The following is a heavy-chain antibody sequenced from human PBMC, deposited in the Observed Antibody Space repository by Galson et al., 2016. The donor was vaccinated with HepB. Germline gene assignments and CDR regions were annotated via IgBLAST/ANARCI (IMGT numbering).Heavy chain of an antibody. V-gene: IGHV1-18*01. CDR3: ARAMTVIGVVGNWIDP. CDR1: GYTFTSYA. D-gene: IGHD3-22*01. CDR2: IDTSNGNT. Sequence: SVKVSCKASGYTFTSYAISWVRQAPAQALEYLGWIDTSNGNTNYPQKSQDRVTLTTDTSTSTTYMELGSLRSDDTAVYYCARAMTVIGVVGNWIDPWGQGTLVTVSS. J-gene: IGHJ5*02.